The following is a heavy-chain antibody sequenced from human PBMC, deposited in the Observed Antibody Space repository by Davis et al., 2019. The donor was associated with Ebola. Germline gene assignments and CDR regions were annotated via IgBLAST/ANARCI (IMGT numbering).Heavy chain of an antibody. V-gene: IGHV3-7*01. Sequence: GESLKISCAASGFILSSFSMTWIRQAPGKGLEWVASIHQHGGEKYYVDSVKGRFTISRDIAGNSLYLQMNSLRADDTAVYYCVRDNWSLAYWGQGTLVTVSS. D-gene: IGHD3-9*01. J-gene: IGHJ4*02. CDR1: GFILSSFS. CDR3: VRDNWSLAY. CDR2: IHQHGGEK.